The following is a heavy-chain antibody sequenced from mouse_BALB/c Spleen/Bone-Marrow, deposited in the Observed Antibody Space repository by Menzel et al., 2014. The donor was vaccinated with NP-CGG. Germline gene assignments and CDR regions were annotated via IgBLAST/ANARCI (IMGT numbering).Heavy chain of an antibody. CDR3: ARYGNYGDYFDY. V-gene: IGHV1-7*01. Sequence: QVQLQQSGAELAKPGASVKMCCKASGYTFTSYWMHWVKQRPGQGLEWIGYINPSTGYTEYNQKFKDKATLTADKSSSTAYMQLSSLTSEDSAVYYCARYGNYGDYFDYWGQGTTLTVSS. CDR2: INPSTGYT. CDR1: GYTFTSYW. J-gene: IGHJ2*01. D-gene: IGHD2-1*01.